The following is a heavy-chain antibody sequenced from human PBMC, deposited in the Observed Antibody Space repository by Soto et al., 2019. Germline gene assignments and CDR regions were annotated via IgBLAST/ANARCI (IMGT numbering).Heavy chain of an antibody. CDR3: ARDRAYDYIWGSYRYTDHFDY. V-gene: IGHV1-18*01. Sequence: QVQLVQSGAEVKKPGASVKVSCKASGYTFTSYAISWVRQAPGQGLEWMGWISAYNGNTNYARKLQGRVTMTTDTSTSTAYMELRSLRSDDTAVYYCARDRAYDYIWGSYRYTDHFDYWGQGTLVTVSS. CDR2: ISAYNGNT. D-gene: IGHD3-16*02. J-gene: IGHJ4*02. CDR1: GYTFTSYA.